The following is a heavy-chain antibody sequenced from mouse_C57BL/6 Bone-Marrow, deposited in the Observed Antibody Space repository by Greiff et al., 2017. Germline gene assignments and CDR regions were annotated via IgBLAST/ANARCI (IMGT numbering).Heavy chain of an antibody. Sequence: VQLQQSGAELARPGASVKLSCKASGYTFTSYGISWVKQRTGQGLEWIGEIYPRSGNTYYNEKFKGKATLTADKSSSTAYMELRSLTSEDSAVYFCARVTTVVATPYWYFDVWGTGTTVTVSS. CDR2: IYPRSGNT. J-gene: IGHJ1*03. CDR1: GYTFTSYG. D-gene: IGHD1-1*01. V-gene: IGHV1-81*01. CDR3: ARVTTVVATPYWYFDV.